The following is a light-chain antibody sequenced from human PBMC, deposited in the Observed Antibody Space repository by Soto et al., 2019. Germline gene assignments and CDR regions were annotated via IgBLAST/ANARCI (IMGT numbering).Light chain of an antibody. CDR2: AAS. J-gene: IGKJ1*01. CDR3: QQSYGTPWT. CDR1: QDISSS. V-gene: IGKV1-39*01. Sequence: DIQMTQSPSSLSAAIGDRVTISCRASQDISSSLNWYQHKSGKAPKLLIYAASGLHSGVPSRFSGSGSGTDFTLTISSLQPEDFATYYCQQSYGTPWTLGQGTKVDIK.